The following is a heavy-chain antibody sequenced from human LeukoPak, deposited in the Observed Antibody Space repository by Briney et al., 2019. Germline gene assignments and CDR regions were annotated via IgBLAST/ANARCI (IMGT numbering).Heavy chain of an antibody. CDR2: IYYSGST. Sequence: PSETLSLTCTVSGGSISSYYWSWIRQPPGKGLEWIGYIYYSGSTNYNPSLKSRVTISVDTSKNQFSLKLSSVTAADTAVYYCARVRFGNYYYMDVWGKGTTVTISS. CDR3: ARVRFGNYYYMDV. J-gene: IGHJ6*03. CDR1: GGSISSYY. D-gene: IGHD3-16*01. V-gene: IGHV4-59*01.